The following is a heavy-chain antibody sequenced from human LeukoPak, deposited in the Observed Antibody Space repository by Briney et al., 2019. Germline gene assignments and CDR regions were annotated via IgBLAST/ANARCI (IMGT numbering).Heavy chain of an antibody. CDR1: GFRFSDFG. J-gene: IGHJ4*02. CDR2: IRSDGSSI. D-gene: IGHD4-11*01. CDR3: AKDRDEYGNDC. V-gene: IGHV3-30*02. Sequence: GGSLRLSCAASGFRFSDFGMHWIRQAPGKGLEWVTLIRSDGSSIYYADSVKGRFTISRDNSRNTLYLQMNSLRVEDTAVYYCAKDRDEYGNDCWGQGILVTVST.